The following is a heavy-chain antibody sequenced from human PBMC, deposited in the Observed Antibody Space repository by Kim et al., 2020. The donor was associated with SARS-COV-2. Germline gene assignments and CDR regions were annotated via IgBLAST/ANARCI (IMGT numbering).Heavy chain of an antibody. V-gene: IGHV4-34*01. CDR1: GGSFSGYY. CDR2: INHSGST. Sequence: SETLSLTCAVYGGSFSGYYWSWIRQPPGKGLDWIGEINHSGSTNYNPSLKSRVTISVDTSKNQFSLKLSSVTAADTAVYYCARSTTVTTFYYYYYGMDVWGQGTTVTVSS. CDR3: ARSTTVTTFYYYYYGMDV. J-gene: IGHJ6*02. D-gene: IGHD4-17*01.